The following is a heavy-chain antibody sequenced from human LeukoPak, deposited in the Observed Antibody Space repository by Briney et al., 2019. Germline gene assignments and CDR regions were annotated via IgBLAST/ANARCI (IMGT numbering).Heavy chain of an antibody. Sequence: GGSLRLPCAASGFAFSPFAMAWVRQVPGKGLEWVSRISGSGGTTYYADSVKGRFTISRDNSKNTLYLQMDSLRAEDTAVYYCSKERSSSGYYDYWGLGTLVTVSS. J-gene: IGHJ4*02. V-gene: IGHV3-23*01. CDR2: ISGSGGTT. D-gene: IGHD3-22*01. CDR3: SKERSSSGYYDY. CDR1: GFAFSPFA.